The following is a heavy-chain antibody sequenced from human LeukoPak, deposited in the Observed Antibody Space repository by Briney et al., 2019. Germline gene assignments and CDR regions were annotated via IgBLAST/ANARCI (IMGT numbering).Heavy chain of an antibody. Sequence: GESLKSSCKGSGYSFTSYWIGWVRQMPGKGLEWMGIIYPGDSDTRYSPSFQGQVTISADKSISTAYLQWSSLKASDTAMYYCASLNDYGDYQYYFDYWGQGTLVTVSS. CDR1: GYSFTSYW. D-gene: IGHD4-17*01. V-gene: IGHV5-51*01. J-gene: IGHJ4*02. CDR3: ASLNDYGDYQYYFDY. CDR2: IYPGDSDT.